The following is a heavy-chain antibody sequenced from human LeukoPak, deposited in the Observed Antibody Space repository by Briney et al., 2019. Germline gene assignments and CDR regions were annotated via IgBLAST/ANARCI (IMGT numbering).Heavy chain of an antibody. J-gene: IGHJ4*02. CDR1: GGSISSGSYY. Sequence: SETLSLTCTVSGGSISSGSYYWSWMRQPAGKGLEWIGRIYSSGSTNYNPSLKSRVTISVDTSKNQFSLKLSSVTAADTAVYYCAQIGSGGLVGPVDYWGQGTLVTVSS. CDR3: AQIGSGGLVGPVDY. CDR2: IYSSGST. D-gene: IGHD3-10*01. V-gene: IGHV4-61*02.